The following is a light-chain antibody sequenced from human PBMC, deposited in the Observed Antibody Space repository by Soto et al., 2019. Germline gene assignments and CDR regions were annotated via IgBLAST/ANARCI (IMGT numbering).Light chain of an antibody. V-gene: IGLV2-14*01. CDR3: TSSTTGSLSV. CDR1: SSYVGGSAY. J-gene: IGLJ1*01. Sequence: QGALTEPACVSVSPGQSITVSCTGTSSYVGGSAYVPWYQQFPGNVPRLLIYKVTNRPSGVSYPFSGSKSGNTASLTISGLQAEDEADSFCTSSTTGSLSVFGTGTKVTVL. CDR2: KVT.